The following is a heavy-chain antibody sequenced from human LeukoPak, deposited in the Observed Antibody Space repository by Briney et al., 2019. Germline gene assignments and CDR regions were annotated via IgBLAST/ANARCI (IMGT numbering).Heavy chain of an antibody. CDR2: IIPIFGTA. CDR3: ARDGHSNYGFLFDY. J-gene: IGHJ4*02. Sequence: ASVKVSCKASGGTFSSYAISWVRQAPGQGLEWMGGIIPIFGTANYAQKFQGRVTITADKSTSTAYMELSSLRSEDTAVYYCARDGHSNYGFLFDYWGQGTLVTVSS. CDR1: GGTFSSYA. V-gene: IGHV1-69*06. D-gene: IGHD4-11*01.